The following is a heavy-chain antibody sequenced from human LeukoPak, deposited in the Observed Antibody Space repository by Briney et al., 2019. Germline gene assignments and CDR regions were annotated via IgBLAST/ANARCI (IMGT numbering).Heavy chain of an antibody. D-gene: IGHD3-16*02. V-gene: IGHV7-4-1*02. CDR3: ARAYQRLGELSLPNY. J-gene: IGHJ4*02. CDR2: IHPSTGNP. CDR1: GYTFTNYA. Sequence: ASVKVSCKASGYTFTNYAMNWVRQAPGQGLEWMGWIHPSTGNPTYAQGFTGRFVFSLDTSVSTTYLQISNLKAEDTAVYYCARAYQRLGELSLPNYWGQGTLVTVSS.